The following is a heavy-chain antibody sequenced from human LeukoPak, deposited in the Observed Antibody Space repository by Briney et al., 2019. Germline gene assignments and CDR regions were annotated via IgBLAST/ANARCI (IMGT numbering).Heavy chain of an antibody. CDR3: ARDILGLSGGAARYATVI. Sequence: PSETLSLTCTVSGGSISSGGYYWSWIRQPPGKGLEWIGYIYHSGSTYYNPSLKSRVTISVDRSKNQFSLKLSSVTAADTAVYYCARDILGLSGGAARYATVIWGQGTLVTVSS. CDR1: GGSISSGGYY. J-gene: IGHJ4*02. V-gene: IGHV4-30-2*01. CDR2: IYHSGST. D-gene: IGHD6-6*01.